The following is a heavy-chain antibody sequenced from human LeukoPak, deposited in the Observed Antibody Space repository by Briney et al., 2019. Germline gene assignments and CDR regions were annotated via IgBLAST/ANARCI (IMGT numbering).Heavy chain of an antibody. V-gene: IGHV4-38-2*02. CDR2: IYHSGST. Sequence: SETLSLTCTVSGYSISSGYYWGWIRPSPGKGLEWIGSIYHSGSTYYNPSLKSRVTISLDTSRNQFSLKLNSAIAADTAVYYCAKSNGYGLVDIWGQGTMVTVSS. J-gene: IGHJ3*02. CDR3: AKSNGYGLVDI. D-gene: IGHD3-10*01. CDR1: GYSISSGYY.